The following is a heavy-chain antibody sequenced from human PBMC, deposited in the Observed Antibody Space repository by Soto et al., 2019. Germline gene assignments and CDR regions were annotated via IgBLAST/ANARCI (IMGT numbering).Heavy chain of an antibody. Sequence: ESGGGLVKPGGSLRLSCAASGFTFSSYSMNWVRQAPGKGLEWVSSISSSSSYIYYADSVKGRFTISRDNAKNSLYLQMNSLRAEDTAVYYCARVGSYDYIWGSYRYGDYFDYWGQGTLVTVSS. CDR3: ARVGSYDYIWGSYRYGDYFDY. CDR1: GFTFSSYS. CDR2: ISSSSSYI. D-gene: IGHD3-16*02. J-gene: IGHJ4*02. V-gene: IGHV3-21*01.